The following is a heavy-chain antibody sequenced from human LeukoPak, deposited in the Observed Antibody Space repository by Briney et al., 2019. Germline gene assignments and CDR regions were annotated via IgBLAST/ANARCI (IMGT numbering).Heavy chain of an antibody. V-gene: IGHV3-23*01. D-gene: IGHD1-1*01. CDR2: ISGSGGST. CDR3: AKAGTGTTYGCFDY. CDR1: GFAFSSYA. J-gene: IGHJ4*02. Sequence: GGSLRLSCAASGFAFSSYAMSWVRQAPGKGLEWVSAISGSGGSTYYADSVKGRFTISRDNSKNTLYLQMNSLRAEDTAVYYCAKAGTGTTYGCFDYWGQGTLVTVSS.